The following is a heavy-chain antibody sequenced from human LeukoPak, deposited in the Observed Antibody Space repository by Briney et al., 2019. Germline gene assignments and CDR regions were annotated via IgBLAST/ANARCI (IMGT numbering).Heavy chain of an antibody. V-gene: IGHV4-59*01. CDR1: GVSISSYY. CDR2: IYYGGNT. D-gene: IGHD3-10*01. Sequence: SETLSLTCTVSGVSISSYYWSWIRQPPGKGLEWFGYIYYGGNTNYNPSLKSRVTISVDTSKNQFSLKLSSVTTADTAVYYCARVIRGVMDYWGQGTLVTVSS. J-gene: IGHJ4*02. CDR3: ARVIRGVMDY.